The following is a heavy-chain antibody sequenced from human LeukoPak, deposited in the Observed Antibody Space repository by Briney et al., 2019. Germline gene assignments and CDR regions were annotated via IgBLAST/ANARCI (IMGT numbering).Heavy chain of an antibody. CDR3: ARVITVTRLKWGYYGMDV. Sequence: ASVKVSCKASGYTFTGYYMHWVRQAPGQGLEWMGWINPNSGGTNYAQKFQGRVTMTRDTSISTAYMELSRLRSDDTAVYYCARVITVTRLKWGYYGMDVWGQGTTVTVSS. D-gene: IGHD4-17*01. CDR1: GYTFTGYY. CDR2: INPNSGGT. J-gene: IGHJ6*02. V-gene: IGHV1-2*02.